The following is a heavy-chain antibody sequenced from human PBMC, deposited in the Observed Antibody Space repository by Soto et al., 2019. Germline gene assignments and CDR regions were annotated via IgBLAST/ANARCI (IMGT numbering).Heavy chain of an antibody. D-gene: IGHD4-17*01. CDR3: ARAGGTTVTGLWQFDS. CDR2: IWYDGTQK. J-gene: IGHJ4*02. V-gene: IGHV3-33*01. CDR1: GFTFNTYS. Sequence: QVQLEESGGGVVQPGRSLRLSCAASGFTFNTYSMHWVRQPPGKGLEWLAAIWYDGTQKYYADSVKGRFIISRDNSKKTLYLEMNSLRAEDTAVYYCARAGGTTVTGLWQFDSWGQGTLVTVSS.